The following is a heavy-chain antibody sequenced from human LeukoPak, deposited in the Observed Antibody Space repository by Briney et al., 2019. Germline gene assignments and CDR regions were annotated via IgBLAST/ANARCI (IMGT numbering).Heavy chain of an antibody. CDR1: GGSFSGYY. CDR3: ARDRKSGAFDI. V-gene: IGHV4-59*10. CDR2: IYTSGST. Sequence: SETLSLTCAVYGGSFSGYYWSWIRQPPGKGLEWIGRIYTSGSTNYNPSLKSRVTMSVDTSKNQFSLKLSSVTAADTAVYYCARDRKSGAFDIWGQGTMVTVSS. J-gene: IGHJ3*02. D-gene: IGHD3-3*01.